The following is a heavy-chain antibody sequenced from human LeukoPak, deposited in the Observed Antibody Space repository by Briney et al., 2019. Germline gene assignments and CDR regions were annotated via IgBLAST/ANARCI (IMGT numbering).Heavy chain of an antibody. V-gene: IGHV1-18*04. Sequence: AASVKVSCKASGYTFTGYYMHWVRQAPGQGLEWMGWISAYNGNTNYAQKLQGRVTMTTDTSTSTAYMELSSLRSEDTAVYYCARGKVPYHYFSYYYYYMDVWGKGTTVTISS. J-gene: IGHJ6*03. CDR1: GYTFTGYY. CDR2: ISAYNGNT. D-gene: IGHD1-14*01. CDR3: ARGKVPYHYFSYYYYYMDV.